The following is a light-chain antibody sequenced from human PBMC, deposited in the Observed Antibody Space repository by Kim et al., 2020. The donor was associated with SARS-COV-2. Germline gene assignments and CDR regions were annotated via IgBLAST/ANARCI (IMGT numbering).Light chain of an antibody. CDR1: QGIRSW. V-gene: IGKV1-12*01. CDR2: YAS. Sequence: ASVGGRVTLTCRASQGIRSWLAWYQQKPGKAPNLLISYASTLQSGVPSRFSGSGSGTEFTLTISSLQPEDFATYYCRQTNTFPWTFGRGTKVDIK. J-gene: IGKJ1*01. CDR3: RQTNTFPWT.